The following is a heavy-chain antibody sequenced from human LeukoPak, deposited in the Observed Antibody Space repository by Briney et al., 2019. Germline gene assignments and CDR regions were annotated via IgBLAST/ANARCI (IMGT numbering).Heavy chain of an antibody. CDR1: GFIFGDYA. J-gene: IGHJ4*02. Sequence: GGSLRLSCTASGFIFGDYAVSWFRQAPGKGLEWIGFIRSQIYGGTPEYAASVKGRFTISRNDSKSIASLHMDSLKTEDTAVYYCTRWDGTEIDYWGQGTLVTVS. CDR2: IRSQIYGGTP. CDR3: TRWDGTEIDY. D-gene: IGHD1-26*01. V-gene: IGHV3-49*03.